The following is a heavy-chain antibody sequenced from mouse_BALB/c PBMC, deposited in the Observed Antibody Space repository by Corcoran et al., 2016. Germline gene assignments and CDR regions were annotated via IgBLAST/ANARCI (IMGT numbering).Heavy chain of an antibody. CDR3: ARIPAHSLLRLDGAMDY. D-gene: IGHD1-2*01. Sequence: EVQLQQSGPELVKPGASMKISCKASGYSFTGYTMNWVKQSHGKNLEWIGLINPYNGGTSYNQKFKGKATLTVDKSSSTAYMELLSLTSEDSAVYYCARIPAHSLLRLDGAMDYWGQGTSVTVSS. CDR1: GYSFTGYT. CDR2: INPYNGGT. J-gene: IGHJ4*01. V-gene: IGHV1-18*01.